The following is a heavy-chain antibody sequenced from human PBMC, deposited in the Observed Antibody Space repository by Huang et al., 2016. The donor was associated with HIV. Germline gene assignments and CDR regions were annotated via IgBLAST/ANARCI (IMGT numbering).Heavy chain of an antibody. V-gene: IGHV3-48*01. CDR3: ARFGSDYYGSGSYLDAFDI. Sequence: EVQLMESGGGLVQPGGSLRLSCAASGFTFSTYNMNWVRQALGKGLEWVSYITSSSGSIYYADSVKGRFTISRDNAKNSLYLQMNSLRAEDTAVYYCARFGSDYYGSGSYLDAFDIWGQGTMVTVSS. CDR1: GFTFSTYN. J-gene: IGHJ3*02. D-gene: IGHD3-10*01. CDR2: ITSSSGSI.